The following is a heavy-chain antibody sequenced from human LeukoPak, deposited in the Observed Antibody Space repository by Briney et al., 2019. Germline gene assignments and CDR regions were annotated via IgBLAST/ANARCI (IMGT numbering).Heavy chain of an antibody. Sequence: GGSLRLSCAASGFTFSSYSMNWVRQAPGKGLEWVSSISTSSTYIYYADSVKGRFTISRDNAKNSLYLQMNSLRAEDTAVYYCARAPHVDTNWFDPWGQGTLVTVSS. CDR1: GFTFSSYS. CDR2: ISTSSTYI. CDR3: ARAPHVDTNWFDP. D-gene: IGHD3/OR15-3a*01. J-gene: IGHJ5*02. V-gene: IGHV3-21*01.